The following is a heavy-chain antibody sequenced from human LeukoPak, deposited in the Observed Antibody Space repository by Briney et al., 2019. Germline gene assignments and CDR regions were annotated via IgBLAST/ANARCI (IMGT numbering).Heavy chain of an antibody. J-gene: IGHJ4*02. Sequence: GGSLRLSCAASGFTFSTYAMSWVRQAPGKGLEGVSAISDSGTRTYYTDSVKGRFTVSRDNSKNALFLQMNSLRAEDTAIYYCAREPTAAGYFDYWGRGTLATVSS. CDR1: GFTFSTYA. V-gene: IGHV3-23*01. CDR2: ISDSGTRT. D-gene: IGHD3-22*01. CDR3: AREPTAAGYFDY.